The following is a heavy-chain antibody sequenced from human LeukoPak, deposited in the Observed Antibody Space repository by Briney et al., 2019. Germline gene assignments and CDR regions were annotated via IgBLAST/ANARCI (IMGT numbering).Heavy chain of an antibody. V-gene: IGHV3-23*01. CDR1: GFTFSSYA. CDR2: ISGSGGST. Sequence: PGGSLRLSCAASGFTFSSYAMSWVRQARGKGLEGVSAISGSGGSTYYADSVKGRFTISRDNSKNTLYLQMNSLRAEDTAVYYCAKDRLRTVIRSIVVVPAAYYYYGMDVWGQGTTVTVSS. CDR3: AKDRLRTVIRSIVVVPAAYYYYGMDV. J-gene: IGHJ6*02. D-gene: IGHD2-2*01.